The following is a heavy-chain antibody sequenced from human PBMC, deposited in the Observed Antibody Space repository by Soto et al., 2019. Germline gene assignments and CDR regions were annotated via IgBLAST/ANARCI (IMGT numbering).Heavy chain of an antibody. J-gene: IGHJ4*02. CDR2: ISTSGDGT. D-gene: IGHD4-17*01. CDR1: GFTFSSYA. Sequence: EVQLLESGGGLVQPGGSLRLSCAASGFTFSSYAMTWVRQAPGKGLEWVSGISTSGDGTYYADSVKGRFTISRDNSKNTLCLQMNSLRAEDTAVYYCATLARTTDFDYGGQGTLVTVSS. CDR3: ATLARTTDFDY. V-gene: IGHV3-23*01.